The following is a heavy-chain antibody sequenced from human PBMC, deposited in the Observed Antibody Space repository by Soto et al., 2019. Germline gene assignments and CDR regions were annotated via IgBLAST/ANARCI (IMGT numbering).Heavy chain of an antibody. J-gene: IGHJ4*01. D-gene: IGHD3-10*01. CDR3: AKLWFGELAPFDY. V-gene: IGHV3-23*01. CDR2: ISGSGGKT. CDR1: GFTFSSYA. Sequence: PGGSLRLSCAASGFTFSSYAMSWVRQAPGKGLEWVSAISGSGGKTYYAGSVKGRFTISRDNSKNTLYLQMNSLRAEDTAVYSCAKLWFGELAPFDYWGHGTLVTVSS.